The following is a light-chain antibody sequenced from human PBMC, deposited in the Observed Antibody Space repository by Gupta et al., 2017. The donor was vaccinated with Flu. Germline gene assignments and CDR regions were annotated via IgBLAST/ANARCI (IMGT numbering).Light chain of an antibody. CDR3: QAWDSTHVV. V-gene: IGLV3-1*01. Sequence: SYDLTQPPSVSVSPGQTASITCSGDKLGDKYACWYQQKPGQSPVLVIFQDNKRPSGIPEGFSGANSGNTATLTISGTQAMDESYYYCQAWDSTHVVFGTGTKVTVL. J-gene: IGLJ1*01. CDR1: KLGDKY. CDR2: QDN.